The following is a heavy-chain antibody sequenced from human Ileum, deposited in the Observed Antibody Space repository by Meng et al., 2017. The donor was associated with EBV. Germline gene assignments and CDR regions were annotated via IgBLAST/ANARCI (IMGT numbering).Heavy chain of an antibody. Sequence: QVQSLQVGVEVTTPGASGKVSCKASGFTFTNYGFTWVRQAPGQGLEWMGWISANNGDRHYAQKFQDRVTLTTDGYTPTVYMELRSLRSDDTAVYFCARKPTSAALDYWGQGTLVTVSS. V-gene: IGHV1-18*01. CDR1: GFTFTNYG. D-gene: IGHD6-13*01. CDR2: ISANNGDR. J-gene: IGHJ4*02. CDR3: ARKPTSAALDY.